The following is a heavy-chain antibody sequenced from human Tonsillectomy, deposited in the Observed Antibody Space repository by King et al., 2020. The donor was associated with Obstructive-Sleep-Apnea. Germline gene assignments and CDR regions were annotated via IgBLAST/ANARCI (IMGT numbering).Heavy chain of an antibody. V-gene: IGHV4-39*07. CDR2: IYYSGST. D-gene: IGHD3-10*01. J-gene: IGHJ4*02. CDR1: GGSISSSSYY. Sequence: QLQESGPGLAKPSETLSLTCTVSGGSISSSSYYWGWIRQPPGKGLEWIGSIYYSGSTYYNPSLKSRVTISVDTSKNQFSLKLSSVTAADTAVYYCAGRGGSAVRGYYFDYWGQGTLVTVSS. CDR3: AGRGGSAVRGYYFDY.